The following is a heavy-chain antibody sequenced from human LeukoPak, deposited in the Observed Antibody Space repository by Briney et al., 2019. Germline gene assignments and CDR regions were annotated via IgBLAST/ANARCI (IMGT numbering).Heavy chain of an antibody. CDR2: ISGSGGST. V-gene: IGHV3-23*01. Sequence: PGGSLRLSCAASGFTFSSYAMSWVRQAPGKGLQWVSAISGSGGSTYYAESLKGRFTISRDNSKNTIYLQMNSLRAEDTAVYYCAKDSHHDSTSPFDYWGQGTLVTVSS. J-gene: IGHJ4*02. CDR3: AKDSHHDSTSPFDY. CDR1: GFTFSSYA. D-gene: IGHD3-22*01.